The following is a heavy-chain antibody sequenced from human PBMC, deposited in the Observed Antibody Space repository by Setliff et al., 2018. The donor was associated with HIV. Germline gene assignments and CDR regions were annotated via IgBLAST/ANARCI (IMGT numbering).Heavy chain of an antibody. V-gene: IGHV4-4*07. CDR1: GGSISTYY. Sequence: SETLSLTCTVSGGSISTYYWSWIRQPAGKGLEWIGRIYTNGSTNYNPSLKSRVNISIDPSKNHFTLRLSSVTAADTAVYYCAQAYGSGSYYGYYYYYYYMDVWGKGTTVTVSS. CDR3: AQAYGSGSYYGYYYYYYYMDV. CDR2: IYTNGST. D-gene: IGHD3-10*01. J-gene: IGHJ6*03.